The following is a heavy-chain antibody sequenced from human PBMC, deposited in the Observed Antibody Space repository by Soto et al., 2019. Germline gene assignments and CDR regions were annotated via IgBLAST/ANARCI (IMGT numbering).Heavy chain of an antibody. CDR2: IRSKANSYAT. Sequence: GGSLRRACAASGFTFSGSSMHWVRQSSGKGLEWGGRIRSKANSYATAYAASVKGRFTISRDDSKNTAYLQMNSLKTEDTAVYYCAREKGGSSPTTYYYYGMDVWGQGTTVTVSS. CDR3: AREKGGSSPTTYYYYGMDV. J-gene: IGHJ6*02. CDR1: GFTFSGSS. D-gene: IGHD6-6*01. V-gene: IGHV3-73*01.